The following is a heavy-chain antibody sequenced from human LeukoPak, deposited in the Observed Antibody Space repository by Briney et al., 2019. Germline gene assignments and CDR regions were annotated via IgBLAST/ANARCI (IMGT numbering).Heavy chain of an antibody. D-gene: IGHD3-16*01. V-gene: IGHV3-74*01. CDR3: VRDLILVWTPGDDFDH. CDR2: INERATII. Sequence: GGSLRLSCAPSGFTFRQFWMHWVRQAPGRGVEWGSRINERATIISYADSVKGRFTISRENARNTLYLQMNSLTAEDTAVYYCVRDLILVWTPGDDFDHWGQGTLVTVSS. J-gene: IGHJ4*02. CDR1: GFTFRQFW.